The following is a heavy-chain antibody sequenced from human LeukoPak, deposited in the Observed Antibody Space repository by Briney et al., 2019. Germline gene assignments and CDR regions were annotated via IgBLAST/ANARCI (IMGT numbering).Heavy chain of an antibody. Sequence: TGGSLRLSCAASGFTFSSYAMSWVRQAPGKGLEWVSAISGSGGSTYYADSVKGRFTISRDNSKNTLYLQMNSLRAEDTAVYYCAKVGEGGEGFDYWGQGTLVTVSS. CDR3: AKVGEGGEGFDY. V-gene: IGHV3-23*01. CDR1: GFTFSSYA. D-gene: IGHD2-21*01. J-gene: IGHJ4*02. CDR2: ISGSGGST.